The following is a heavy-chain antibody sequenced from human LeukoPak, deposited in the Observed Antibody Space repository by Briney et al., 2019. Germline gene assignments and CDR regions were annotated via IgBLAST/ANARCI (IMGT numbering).Heavy chain of an antibody. V-gene: IGHV1-3*01. J-gene: IGHJ4*02. CDR3: ARDSASGSNDY. CDR2: ISAGNCNT. Sequence: ASVKVSCKASGYTFTSYAIHWVRQAPAQGLEWMGWISAGNCNTKYSQNFQGRDTFISNTSATTAFMALSSLRSENAAVYYCARDSASGSNDYWGQGTLVTLPS. D-gene: IGHD1-26*01. CDR1: GYTFTSYA.